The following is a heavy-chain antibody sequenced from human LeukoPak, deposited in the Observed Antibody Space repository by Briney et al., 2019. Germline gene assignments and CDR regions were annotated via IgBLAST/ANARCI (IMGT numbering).Heavy chain of an antibody. J-gene: IGHJ3*02. CDR1: GYTFTSYG. V-gene: IGHV1-18*01. Sequence: GASVKVSCKASGYTFTSYGITWVRQAPGQGLEWMGWISAYNGNTNFAQNLQGRVTMTTDTSTRIAYMELGSLRSDDTAVYYCARGDEAFDIWGQGTMVTVSS. CDR2: ISAYNGNT. CDR3: ARGDEAFDI.